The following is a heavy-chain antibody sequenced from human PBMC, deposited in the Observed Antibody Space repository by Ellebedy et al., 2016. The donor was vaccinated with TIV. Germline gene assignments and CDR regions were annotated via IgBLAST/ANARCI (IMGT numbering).Heavy chain of an antibody. Sequence: PGGSPRLSCVASGFTFSHYGMQWVRQAPGKGLEWVAFMEYDESNKDYADSVKGRFTISRDNTKNTLYLQMNGVRPEDTAVYYCAAKAAQFFFEFWGQGTLVAVSS. CDR2: MEYDESNK. CDR3: AAKAAQFFFEF. V-gene: IGHV3-30*02. CDR1: GFTFSHYG. J-gene: IGHJ4*02. D-gene: IGHD3-3*01.